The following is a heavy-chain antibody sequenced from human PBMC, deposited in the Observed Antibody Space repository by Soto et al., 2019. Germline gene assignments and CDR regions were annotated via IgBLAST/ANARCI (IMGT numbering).Heavy chain of an antibody. V-gene: IGHV4-34*01. CDR1: GGSFSGYY. Sequence: SETLSLTCAVYGGSFSGYYWTWIRQPPGTGLEWIGEINHSGSTNYNPSLKSRVTISVDTSKNQFSLKLSSVTAADTAVYYCARDRRDTSSWVLDYWGQGTLVTVSS. CDR2: INHSGST. CDR3: ARDRRDTSSWVLDY. D-gene: IGHD6-13*01. J-gene: IGHJ4*02.